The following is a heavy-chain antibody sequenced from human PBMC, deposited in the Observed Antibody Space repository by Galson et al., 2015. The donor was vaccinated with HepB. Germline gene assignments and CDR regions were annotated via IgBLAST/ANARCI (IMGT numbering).Heavy chain of an antibody. CDR3: ARRGFWSGYYIGYGAFDI. J-gene: IGHJ3*02. Sequence: SLRLSCAASGFTFSSYAMHWVRQAPGKGLEWVAVISYDGSNKYYADSVKGRFTISRDNSKNTLYLQMNSLRAEDTAVYYCARRGFWSGYYIGYGAFDIWGQGTMVTVSS. V-gene: IGHV3-30-3*01. D-gene: IGHD3-3*01. CDR1: GFTFSSYA. CDR2: ISYDGSNK.